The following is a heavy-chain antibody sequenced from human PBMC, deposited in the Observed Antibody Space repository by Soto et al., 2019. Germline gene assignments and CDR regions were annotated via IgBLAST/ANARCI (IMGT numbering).Heavy chain of an antibody. V-gene: IGHV3-48*02. Sequence: RLSCAASGFTFSSYCMNWVRQAPGKGLEWVSYISDSSSNIYYADSVKGRFTISRDNAENPLSLQMNSLRDEDTAVYYCARDITIFGVATHYYGMDVWGQGTTVTVSS. CDR2: ISDSSSNI. CDR1: GFTFSSYC. CDR3: ARDITIFGVATHYYGMDV. J-gene: IGHJ6*02. D-gene: IGHD3-3*01.